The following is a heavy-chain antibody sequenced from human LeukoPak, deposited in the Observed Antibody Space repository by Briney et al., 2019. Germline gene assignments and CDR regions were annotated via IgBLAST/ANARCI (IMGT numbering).Heavy chain of an antibody. D-gene: IGHD3-16*01. J-gene: IGHJ4*02. CDR3: ARGGGYTYGTTEY. CDR1: GYSFTSYW. V-gene: IGHV5-51*01. CDR2: FYPADSET. Sequence: GESLKISCKAFGYSFTSYWIGWVRQTPGKGLEWMGIFYPADSETRYSPSFQGQVTISADKSISTAYLQWKSLKSAATAMYFCARGGGYTYGTTEYWGQGTPVTVSS.